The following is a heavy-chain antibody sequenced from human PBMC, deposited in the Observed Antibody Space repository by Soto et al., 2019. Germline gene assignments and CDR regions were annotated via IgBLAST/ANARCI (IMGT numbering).Heavy chain of an antibody. J-gene: IGHJ5*01. CDR2: IYHSGST. D-gene: IGHD6-25*01. CDR3: GRAARGGRSGPLDS. Sequence: QVQLQESGPGLVKPSGTLSLTCAVSGGSISSSNWWSWVRQPPGKGLEWIGEIYHSGSTNYNPSPKGRVPIRGDKSRNLFSRGLSGVPPGAAAVFYWGRAARGGRSGPLDSGGQETLVTVPS. CDR1: GGSISSSNW. V-gene: IGHV4-4*02.